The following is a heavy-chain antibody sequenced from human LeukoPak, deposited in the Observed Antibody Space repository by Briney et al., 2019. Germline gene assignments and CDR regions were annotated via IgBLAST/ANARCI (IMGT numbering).Heavy chain of an antibody. CDR3: AKSLGGYDSFDY. V-gene: IGHV3-23*01. J-gene: IGHJ4*02. CDR2: ISGSGGST. CDR1: GFTFSSYA. D-gene: IGHD5-12*01. Sequence: GGSLRLSCAASGFTFSSYAMSLVRQAPGKGLEWVSAISGSGGSTYYADSVKGRFTISRDNSKNTLYLQMNSLRAEDTAVYYCAKSLGGYDSFDYWGQGTLVTVSS.